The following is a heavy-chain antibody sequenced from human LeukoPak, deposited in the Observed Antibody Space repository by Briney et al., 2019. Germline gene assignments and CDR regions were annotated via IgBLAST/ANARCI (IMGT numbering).Heavy chain of an antibody. CDR2: IYYSGST. D-gene: IGHD6-13*01. Sequence: SETLSLTCTVSGGSINTYYWSWIRQPPGKGLEWIGYIYYSGSTNYNPSLKSRVTISIDTSKNQFSLKLSSVTAADTAVYYCARVGYSSSWGFDYWGQGTLVTVSS. CDR1: GGSINTYY. V-gene: IGHV4-59*01. J-gene: IGHJ4*02. CDR3: ARVGYSSSWGFDY.